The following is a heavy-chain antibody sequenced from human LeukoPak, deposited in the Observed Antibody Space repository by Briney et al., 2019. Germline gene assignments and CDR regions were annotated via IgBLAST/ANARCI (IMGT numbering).Heavy chain of an antibody. CDR2: ISNGAGTI. CDR1: GFTFSDYY. J-gene: IGHJ4*02. D-gene: IGHD3-22*01. V-gene: IGHV3-11*04. CDR3: ARLSSGYHQQFATFDY. Sequence: KPGGSLRLSCAASGFTFSDYYMSWIRQAPGKGLEWVSYISNGAGTIYYADSVKGRFTISRDNAKNSLYLQMNSLRVEDTAVYYCARLSSGYHQQFATFDYWGQGILVTVSS.